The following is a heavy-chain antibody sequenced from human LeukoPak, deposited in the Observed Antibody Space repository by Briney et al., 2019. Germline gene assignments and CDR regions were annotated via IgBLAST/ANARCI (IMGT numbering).Heavy chain of an antibody. J-gene: IGHJ4*02. CDR1: GGSISSGGYY. D-gene: IGHD3-22*01. CDR3: ARVDYDGSGYNFDY. CDR2: IYYSGST. V-gene: IGHV4-61*08. Sequence: PSQTLSLTCTVSGGSISSGGYYWSWIRQPPGKGLEWIGYIYYSGSTNYNPSLKSRVTISVDTSKNQFSLKLSSVTAADTAVYYCARVDYDGSGYNFDYWGQGTLVTVSS.